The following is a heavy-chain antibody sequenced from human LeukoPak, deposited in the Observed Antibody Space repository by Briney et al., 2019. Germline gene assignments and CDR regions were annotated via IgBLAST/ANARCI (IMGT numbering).Heavy chain of an antibody. CDR3: ARRVVESSISRGHDNWFDP. D-gene: IGHD6-19*01. J-gene: IGHJ5*02. CDR2: IYYSGNT. V-gene: IGHV4-39*01. CDR1: GGSISGSSYF. Sequence: SETLSLTCTVSGGSISGSSYFWGWIRQPPGKGLEWIGSIYYSGNTYYNPSLKSRVTISLDTSNNQFSLKLSSVTAADTAVYYCARRVVESSISRGHDNWFDPWGQGNLVTVSS.